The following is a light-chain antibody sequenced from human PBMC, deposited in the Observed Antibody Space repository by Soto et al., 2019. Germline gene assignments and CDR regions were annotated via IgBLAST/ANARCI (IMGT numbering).Light chain of an antibody. CDR3: QAWDSSNV. CDR1: KLGDKY. Sequence: SYELTQPPSVSVSPGQTASITCTGEKLGDKYACWYQQKPGQSPVLVIYQDSKRPSRIPERFSGSNSGNTATLTISGTQAMAEDDYYCQAWDSSNVFGTGTKLTVL. J-gene: IGLJ1*01. CDR2: QDS. V-gene: IGLV3-1*01.